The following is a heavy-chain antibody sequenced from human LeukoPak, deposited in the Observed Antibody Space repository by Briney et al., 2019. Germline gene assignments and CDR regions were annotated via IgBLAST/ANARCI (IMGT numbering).Heavy chain of an antibody. V-gene: IGHV4-61*01. CDR3: ARVTGIAAIEYNWFDP. CDR1: GGSISSSSYY. J-gene: IGHJ5*02. D-gene: IGHD6-13*01. CDR2: IYYSGST. Sequence: SETLSLTCTVSGGSISSSSYYWSWIRQPPGKGLEWIGYIYYSGSTNYNPSLKSRVTISVDTSKNQFSLKLSSVTAADTAVYYCARVTGIAAIEYNWFDPWGQGTLVTVSS.